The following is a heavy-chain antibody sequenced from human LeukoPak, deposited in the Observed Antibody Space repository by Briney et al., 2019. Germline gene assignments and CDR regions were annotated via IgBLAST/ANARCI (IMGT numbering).Heavy chain of an antibody. J-gene: IGHJ4*02. Sequence: GGSLRLSCAASGFTFRSYGMLWVRQAPGKGLEWVAVIWYDGSNKYYADSVKGRFTISRDNSKNTLYLQMNSLRAEDTAVYYCARDRIAAAGLSFDYWGQGTLVTVSS. CDR3: ARDRIAAAGLSFDY. D-gene: IGHD6-13*01. CDR2: IWYDGSNK. CDR1: GFTFRSYG. V-gene: IGHV3-33*01.